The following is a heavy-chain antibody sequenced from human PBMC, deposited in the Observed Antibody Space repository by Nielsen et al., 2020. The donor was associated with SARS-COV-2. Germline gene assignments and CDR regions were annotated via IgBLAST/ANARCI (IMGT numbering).Heavy chain of an antibody. CDR2: ISSSSSYI. D-gene: IGHD6-13*01. CDR3: ARGHSSSWFPEYGMDV. V-gene: IGHV3-21*01. Sequence: GESLKISCAASGFTFSSYSMNWVRQAPGKGLEWVSSISSSSSYIYYADSVKGRFTISRDNAKNSLYLQMNSLRAEDTAVYYCARGHSSSWFPEYGMDVWGQGTTVTVSS. J-gene: IGHJ6*02. CDR1: GFTFSSYS.